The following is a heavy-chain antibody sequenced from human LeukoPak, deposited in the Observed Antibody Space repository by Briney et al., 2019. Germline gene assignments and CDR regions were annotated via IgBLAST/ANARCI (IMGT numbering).Heavy chain of an antibody. Sequence: SSETLSLTCAVYGGSFSGYYWSWIRQPPGKGLEWIGEINHSGSTNYNPSLKSRVTISVDTSKNQFSLKLSSVTAADTAVYYCARFIAARPWDYWGQGTLVTVSS. CDR3: ARFIAARPWDY. D-gene: IGHD6-6*01. J-gene: IGHJ4*02. V-gene: IGHV4-34*01. CDR1: GGSFSGYY. CDR2: INHSGST.